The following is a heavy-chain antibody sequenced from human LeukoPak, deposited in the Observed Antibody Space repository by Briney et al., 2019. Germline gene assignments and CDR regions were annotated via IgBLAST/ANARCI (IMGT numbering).Heavy chain of an antibody. Sequence: PSETLSLTCTVSGGSISSNSHYWGWIRQPPGNGLEWIANIFYTGSTSYNPSLKSRVTISVDTSKNQFSLKLSSVTAADTAVYYCARGDTGDCYYGYWGQGTLVTVSS. J-gene: IGHJ4*02. CDR3: ARGDTGDCYYGY. D-gene: IGHD2-21*02. V-gene: IGHV4-39*07. CDR1: GGSISSNSHY. CDR2: IFYTGST.